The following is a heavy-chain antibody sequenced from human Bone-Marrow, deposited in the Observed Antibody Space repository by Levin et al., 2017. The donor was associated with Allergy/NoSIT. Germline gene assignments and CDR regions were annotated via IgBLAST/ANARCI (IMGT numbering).Heavy chain of an antibody. D-gene: IGHD4-17*01. CDR3: ARVLTVYGDYRDGILDV. J-gene: IGHJ6*02. CDR2: IIPMSGTV. Sequence: SVKVSCKASGGTRSSHVISWVRQAPGQGLECMGVIIPMSGTVNYAQRFQGRVTISADESTSTAYMEVSSLRSEDTAVYYCARVLTVYGDYRDGILDVWGQGTTVTVSS. V-gene: IGHV1-69*13. CDR1: GGTRSSHV.